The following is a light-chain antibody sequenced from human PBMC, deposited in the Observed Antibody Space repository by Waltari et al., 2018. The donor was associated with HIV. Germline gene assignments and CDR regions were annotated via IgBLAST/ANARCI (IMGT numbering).Light chain of an antibody. CDR1: SSNIGSNT. V-gene: IGLV1-44*01. Sequence: QSVLTQPPSASGPPGQRVTTSCSGSSSNIGSNTGNWYQQLPGAAPKLLIYTNNQRPSGVPDRFSGSKSGTSASLAISGLQSEDEADYYCAAWDDSLSGVVVGGGTKLTVL. J-gene: IGLJ2*01. CDR3: AAWDDSLSGVV. CDR2: TNN.